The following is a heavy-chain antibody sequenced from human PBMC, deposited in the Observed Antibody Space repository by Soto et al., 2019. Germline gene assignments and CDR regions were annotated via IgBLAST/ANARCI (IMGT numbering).Heavy chain of an antibody. Sequence: QVQLVQSGAEVKKPGASVKVSCKASGYTFTGYYMHWVRQAPGQGLEWMGWINPNSGGTNYAQKFQGWVTMTRDTCISTAYMELSRLRSVDTVVYYCARGGSLWFGELSAYYCGMDVWGQGTTVTVSS. CDR3: ARGGSLWFGELSAYYCGMDV. CDR1: GYTFTGYY. CDR2: INPNSGGT. J-gene: IGHJ6*02. V-gene: IGHV1-2*04. D-gene: IGHD3-10*01.